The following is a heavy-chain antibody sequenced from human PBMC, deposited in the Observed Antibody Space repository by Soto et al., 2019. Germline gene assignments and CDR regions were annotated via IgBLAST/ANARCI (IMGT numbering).Heavy chain of an antibody. D-gene: IGHD2-2*01. Sequence: PXXTLSLPCTVSGHSISSGGYYWSWIRQHPGKGLEWVGHIYYTGYITYNPSLNSRVTMSVDTSKNQFSLNLNSVTDADTAVYYCARLYCSSTNCYLDPWGQGILVTVSS. V-gene: IGHV4-61*08. J-gene: IGHJ5*02. CDR3: ARLYCSSTNCYLDP. CDR1: GHSISSGGYY. CDR2: IYYTGYI.